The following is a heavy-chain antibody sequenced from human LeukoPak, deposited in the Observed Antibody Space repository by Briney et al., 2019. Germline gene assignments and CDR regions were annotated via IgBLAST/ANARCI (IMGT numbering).Heavy chain of an antibody. D-gene: IGHD4-11*01. CDR3: AKDHRPYSSNVFDY. CDR1: GFTFNTYG. CDR2: IQYDESNK. J-gene: IGHJ4*02. V-gene: IGHV3-30*02. Sequence: PGGSLRLSCAASGFTFNTYGMHWVRQAAGKGLEWVAFIQYDESNKLYADSVKGRFTISRDNSKNTVYLQVNSLRTEDTAVYYCAKDHRPYSSNVFDYWGQGTLVTVSS.